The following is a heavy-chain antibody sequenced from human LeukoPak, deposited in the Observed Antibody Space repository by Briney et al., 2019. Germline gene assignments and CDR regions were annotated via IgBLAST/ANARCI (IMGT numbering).Heavy chain of an antibody. J-gene: IGHJ2*01. CDR2: ISAYNGDR. Sequence: ASVKVSCKASGFIFTSYGIRWVRQAPGEGLEWVGWISAYNGDRKYAQKVQGRVTITTDTSTSTAYMDLRSLRSDDTAVYYCARIADYSLNWYFDLWGRGTLVTVSS. D-gene: IGHD4-11*01. CDR3: ARIADYSLNWYFDL. V-gene: IGHV1-18*01. CDR1: GFIFTSYG.